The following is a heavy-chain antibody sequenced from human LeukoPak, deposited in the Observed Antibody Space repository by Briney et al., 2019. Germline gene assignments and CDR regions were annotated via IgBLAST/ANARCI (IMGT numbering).Heavy chain of an antibody. CDR3: ARSGYGDYYIDY. CDR1: GFTFSSYS. D-gene: IGHD4-17*01. Sequence: GGSLRLSCAASGFTFSSYSMNWVRQAPGKGLEWVSSISSSSSYIYYADSVKGRFTISRDSAKNSLYLQMNSLRAEDTAVYYCARSGYGDYYIDYWGQGTLVTVFS. CDR2: ISSSSSYI. V-gene: IGHV3-21*01. J-gene: IGHJ4*02.